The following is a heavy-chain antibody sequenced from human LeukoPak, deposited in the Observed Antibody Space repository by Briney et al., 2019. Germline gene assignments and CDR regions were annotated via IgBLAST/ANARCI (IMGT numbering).Heavy chain of an antibody. Sequence: PSETLSLTCAVSGGSFSGYYWSWVRQPPGKGLEWIGEINHSGTTNYNPSLKSRLTISVDTSSNQFSLKLSSVIAADTAVYYCARLGLAAAGMRFFDYWGQGTLATVSS. CDR2: INHSGTT. CDR1: GGSFSGYY. J-gene: IGHJ4*02. CDR3: ARLGLAAAGMRFFDY. V-gene: IGHV4-34*01. D-gene: IGHD6-13*01.